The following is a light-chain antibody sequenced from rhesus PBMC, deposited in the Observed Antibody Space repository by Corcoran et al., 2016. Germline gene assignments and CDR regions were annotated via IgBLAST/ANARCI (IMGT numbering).Light chain of an antibody. CDR2: KAS. J-gene: IGKJ4*01. CDR1: ENVNNY. Sequence: DIQMTQSPSSLSASVGDRVTITCRASENVNNYLHWYQQRPGKAPKLLIYKASTLQSGVPSRYSGSGSGTDFTRTISSLQPDDFTTYYCQHSYGTPLTFGGGTKVELK. V-gene: IGKV1-74*01. CDR3: QHSYGTPLT.